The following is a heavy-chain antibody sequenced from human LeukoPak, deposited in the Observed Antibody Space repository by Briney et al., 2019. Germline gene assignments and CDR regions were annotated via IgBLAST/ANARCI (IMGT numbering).Heavy chain of an antibody. Sequence: AAVNVSCKASGYTFIDYYVYWVRQAPGQGLEWMGWIDPNSGNTIYAQKFQGRVTITRDTSINTAYMELSRLTSEDTAVYYCVGISPRFYFDISNSWGQGTLVTVSS. D-gene: IGHD3-22*01. CDR2: IDPNSGNT. J-gene: IGHJ5*02. CDR3: VGISPRFYFDISNS. V-gene: IGHV1-2*02. CDR1: GYTFIDYY.